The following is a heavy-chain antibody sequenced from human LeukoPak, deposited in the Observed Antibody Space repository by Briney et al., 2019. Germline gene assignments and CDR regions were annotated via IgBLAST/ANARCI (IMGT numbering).Heavy chain of an antibody. D-gene: IGHD3-22*01. J-gene: IGHJ3*02. CDR1: GGSISSYY. V-gene: IGHV4-59*01. CDR3: ASETYYYDSSAYYYNAFDI. Sequence: SETLSLTCTVSGGSISSYYWSWIRQPPGKGLEWIGYIYYSGSTNYNPSLKSRVTISVDKSKNQFSLKLRSVTAADTAVYYCASETYYYDSSAYYYNAFDIWGQGTMVTVSS. CDR2: IYYSGST.